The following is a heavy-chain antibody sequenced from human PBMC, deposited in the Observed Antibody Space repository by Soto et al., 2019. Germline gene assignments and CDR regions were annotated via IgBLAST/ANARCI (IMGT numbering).Heavy chain of an antibody. CDR1: GYTFTGYY. CDR3: ARSVSFRYQLLKRGMDV. J-gene: IGHJ6*02. Sequence: ASVKVSCKASGYTFTGYYMHWVRQAPGQGLEWMGWINPNSGGTNYAQKFQGWVTMTRDTSISTAYMELSSLRSEDTAVYYCARSVSFRYQLLKRGMDVWGQGTTVTV. V-gene: IGHV1-2*04. CDR2: INPNSGGT. D-gene: IGHD2-2*01.